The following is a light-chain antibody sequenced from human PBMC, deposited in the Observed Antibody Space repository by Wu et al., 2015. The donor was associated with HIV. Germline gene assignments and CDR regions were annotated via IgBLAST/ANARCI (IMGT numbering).Light chain of an antibody. J-gene: IGKJ3*01. CDR2: AAS. CDR3: QQVSNSPFT. V-gene: IGKV1-9*01. CDR1: QGISSY. Sequence: DIQLTQSPSFLSASIGDRVTITCRASQGISSYLVWYQQKPGKAPKLLIYAASTLQSGVPSRFSGSVSGTEFTLTVSSLQSDDFATYYCQQVSNSPFTFGPGTKVDFK.